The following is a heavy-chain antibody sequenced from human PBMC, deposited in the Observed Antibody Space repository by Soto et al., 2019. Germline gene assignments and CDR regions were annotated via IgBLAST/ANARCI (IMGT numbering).Heavy chain of an antibody. CDR1: GFTFSSYA. Sequence: EVQLLESGGGLVQPGGSLRLSCAASGFTFSSYAMSWVRQAPGKGLEWVSAISGSGGSTYYADSVKGRFTISRDNSKNTLYLHLKSLRAEDTAVYYCARGASPVSFSDFDYWGQGTLVTVSS. V-gene: IGHV3-23*01. D-gene: IGHD3-3*02. CDR2: ISGSGGST. J-gene: IGHJ4*02. CDR3: ARGASPVSFSDFDY.